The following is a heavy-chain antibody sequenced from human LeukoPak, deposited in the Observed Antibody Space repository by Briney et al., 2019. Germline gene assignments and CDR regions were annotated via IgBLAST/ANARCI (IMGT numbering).Heavy chain of an antibody. J-gene: IGHJ5*02. V-gene: IGHV1-18*01. CDR3: ARDNSPYCSSTSCYLGGFDP. D-gene: IGHD2-2*01. Sequence: PVASVKVSCKASGYTFTSYGISWVRQAPGQGLEWMGWISAYNGNTNYAQKLQGRVTMTTDTSTSTAYMELSSLRSEDTAVYYCARDNSPYCSSTSCYLGGFDPWGQGTLVTVSS. CDR1: GYTFTSYG. CDR2: ISAYNGNT.